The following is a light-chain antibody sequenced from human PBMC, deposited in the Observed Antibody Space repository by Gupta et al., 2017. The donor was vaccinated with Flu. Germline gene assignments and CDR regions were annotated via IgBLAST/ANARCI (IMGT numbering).Light chain of an antibody. J-gene: IGKJ5*01. Sequence: DIQITQSPSSLSASGGDRVTITCRASQSISSYLNWYQQKPGKAPKLLIYAASILQSGVPSRFSGSGSGTDFTLTISSLQPEDFATYYCQQSYSLITFGQGTRLEIK. V-gene: IGKV1-39*01. CDR1: QSISSY. CDR2: AAS. CDR3: QQSYSLIT.